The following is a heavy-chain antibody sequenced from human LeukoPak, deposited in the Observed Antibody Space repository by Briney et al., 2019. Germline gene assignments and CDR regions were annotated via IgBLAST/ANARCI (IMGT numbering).Heavy chain of an antibody. Sequence: GGSLRLSCAASGFTFSSYDMHWVRQATGKGLEWVSAIGTAGDTYYPGSVKGRFTISRENAKNSLYLQMNSLGAGDTAVYYCAKALYDSSGYYYDYWGQGTLVTVSS. CDR2: IGTAGDT. J-gene: IGHJ4*02. D-gene: IGHD3-22*01. CDR3: AKALYDSSGYYYDY. V-gene: IGHV3-13*01. CDR1: GFTFSSYD.